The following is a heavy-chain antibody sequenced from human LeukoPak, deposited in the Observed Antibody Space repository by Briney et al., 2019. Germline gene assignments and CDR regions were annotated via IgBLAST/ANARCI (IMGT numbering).Heavy chain of an antibody. CDR2: ISSDGTTT. Sequence: GGSLRLSCAASGFTFSDQYMSWIRQAPGKGLEWVSFISSDGTTTWYADSVKGRFTISRDNAKNSLYLQMNSLRAEDTAVYYCVRSGYPRFDYWGQGTLVTVSS. D-gene: IGHD3-3*01. CDR1: GFTFSDQY. J-gene: IGHJ4*02. V-gene: IGHV3-11*01. CDR3: VRSGYPRFDY.